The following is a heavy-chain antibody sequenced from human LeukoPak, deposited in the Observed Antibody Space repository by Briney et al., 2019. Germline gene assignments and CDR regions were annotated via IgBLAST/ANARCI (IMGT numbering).Heavy chain of an antibody. CDR1: GFTFSSYA. CDR2: ISSNGGST. D-gene: IGHD5-24*01. Sequence: GGSLRLSCAASGFTFSSYAMHWVRQAPGKGLEYVSAISSNGGSTYYANSVKGRFTISRDNSKNTLYLQMGSLRAEDMAVYYCARDPNSVRDGYIVWGRGTLVTVS. J-gene: IGHJ2*01. CDR3: ARDPNSVRDGYIV. V-gene: IGHV3-64*01.